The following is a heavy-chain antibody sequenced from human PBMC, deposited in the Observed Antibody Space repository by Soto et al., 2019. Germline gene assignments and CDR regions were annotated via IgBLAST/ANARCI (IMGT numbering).Heavy chain of an antibody. D-gene: IGHD1-26*01. Sequence: GASVKVSCKASGGTFSSYAISWVRQAPGQGLEWMGGIIPIFGTANYAQKFQGRVTITTDTSTSTAYMELRNLRSDDTAVYYCARNPSGSSLDYWGQGTLVTVSS. CDR2: IIPIFGTA. V-gene: IGHV1-69*05. CDR1: GGTFSSYA. CDR3: ARNPSGSSLDY. J-gene: IGHJ4*02.